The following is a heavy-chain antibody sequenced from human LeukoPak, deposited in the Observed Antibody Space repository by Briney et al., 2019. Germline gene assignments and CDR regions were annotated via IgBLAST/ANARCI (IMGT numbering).Heavy chain of an antibody. D-gene: IGHD5-18*01. V-gene: IGHV3-21*01. J-gene: IGHJ4*02. CDR3: AREHFGYSYEY. CDR2: ISSGSTYI. CDR1: GFTFSCYS. Sequence: GGSQRLSCAASGFTFSCYSMNWVRQAPGKGLEWVSSISSGSTYIYDADSVKGRFTISRDNAKNSLYLQMNSLRGEVTAVYYCAREHFGYSYEYWGQGTLVTVSS.